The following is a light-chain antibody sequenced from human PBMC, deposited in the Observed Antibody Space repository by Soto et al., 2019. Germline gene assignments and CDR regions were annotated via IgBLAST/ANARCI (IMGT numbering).Light chain of an antibody. CDR3: QHYYYLPPVT. Sequence: DIQMTQSPSSLSASVGARVSITCQASQDIRTSLSWFQQKPGRAPKLLIYGASNLETGVPSRFRGSGSGTDFTFTISSLQPEDIATYYCQHYYYLPPVTFGPGTKVDIK. J-gene: IGKJ3*01. CDR1: QDIRTS. V-gene: IGKV1-33*01. CDR2: GAS.